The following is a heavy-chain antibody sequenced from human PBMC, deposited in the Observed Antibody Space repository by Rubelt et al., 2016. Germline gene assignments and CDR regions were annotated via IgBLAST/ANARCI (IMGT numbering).Heavy chain of an antibody. V-gene: IGHV4-59*01. CDR3: ARGRGLLDGDYVDY. Sequence: QVQLQESGPGLVKPSETLSLTCTVSGGSISGYYWSWIRQPPGKGLECIGYIYYSGSTNYNPSLKSLVTISVDTSKNQFSLKLSSVTAADPAVYECARGRGLLDGDYVDYWGQGTLVTVSS. CDR2: IYYSGST. D-gene: IGHD3/OR15-3a*01. CDR1: GGSISGYY. J-gene: IGHJ4*02.